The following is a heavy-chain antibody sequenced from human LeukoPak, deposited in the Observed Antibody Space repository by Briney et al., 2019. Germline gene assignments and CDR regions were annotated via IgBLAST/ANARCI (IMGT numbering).Heavy chain of an antibody. V-gene: IGHV4-59*08. Sequence: SETLSLTCTVSGDSISPYYWSWIRQTPGKGLEWIGYIYYSGTTNYNPSLESRVTISVHTSKNQFSLKLSSATAADTAVYYCARHYDILTGYSAYAFDIWGQGTMVTVSS. CDR3: ARHYDILTGYSAYAFDI. CDR1: GDSISPYY. CDR2: IYYSGTT. D-gene: IGHD3-9*01. J-gene: IGHJ3*02.